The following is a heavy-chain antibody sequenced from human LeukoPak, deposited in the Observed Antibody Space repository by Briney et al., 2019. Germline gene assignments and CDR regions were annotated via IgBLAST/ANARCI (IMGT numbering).Heavy chain of an antibody. D-gene: IGHD3-22*01. Sequence: PGGSLRLSCAASGFTFSSNWMTWVRQAPGKGLEWVANIKQDGSEKQYVDSVKGRFTISRDNAKNSLYLQMNSLRVEDTAVYYCARDPYNTRGYAAFDIWGQGTMVTVSS. J-gene: IGHJ3*02. CDR1: GFTFSSNW. CDR2: IKQDGSEK. V-gene: IGHV3-7*01. CDR3: ARDPYNTRGYAAFDI.